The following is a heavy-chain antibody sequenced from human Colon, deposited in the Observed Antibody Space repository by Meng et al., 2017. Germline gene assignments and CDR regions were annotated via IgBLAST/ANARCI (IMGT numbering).Heavy chain of an antibody. CDR1: GSTLSSYA. J-gene: IGHJ4*02. CDR3: TSPIY. CDR2: INLGNGNT. Sequence: QGQLLQSGAEVKKPGASVKVSCKASGSTLSSYAVHWVRQAPGQRLEWMGWINLGNGNTKYSQNFQGRVTITRDTSASTAYMELSSLTSEDTAVYYCTSPIYWGQGTLVTVSS. V-gene: IGHV1-3*01. D-gene: IGHD3-9*01.